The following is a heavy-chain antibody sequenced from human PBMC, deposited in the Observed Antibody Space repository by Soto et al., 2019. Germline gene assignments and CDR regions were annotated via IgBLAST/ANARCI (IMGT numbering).Heavy chain of an antibody. D-gene: IGHD3-3*02. CDR1: VFTFSSDW. J-gene: IGHJ4*02. CDR2: IKQDGSEK. V-gene: IGHV3-7*01. Sequence: PGGSLRLFCAASVFTFSSDWMSWVRQAPGKGREGGANIKQDGSEKDYVDSVKGRFTISRDNAKNSLYLPMNSLRAEDTAVYYCARGHAFLEWLLPTDRVSDYWGQGTLVTVSS. CDR3: ARGHAFLEWLLPTDRVSDY.